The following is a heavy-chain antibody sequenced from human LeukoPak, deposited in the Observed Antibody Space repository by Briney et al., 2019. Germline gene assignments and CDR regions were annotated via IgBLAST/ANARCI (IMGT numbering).Heavy chain of an antibody. CDR3: ARKYSSGWYYGDDAFDI. Sequence: GGSLRLSCAASGFTFSSNYMSWVRQAPGKGLEGVSVIYSGGSTYYADSVTGRFTISRDNSKNTLYLQMNSLRAEDTAVYYCARKYSSGWYYGDDAFDIWGQGTMVTVSS. CDR2: IYSGGST. D-gene: IGHD6-19*01. J-gene: IGHJ3*02. CDR1: GFTFSSNY. V-gene: IGHV3-53*01.